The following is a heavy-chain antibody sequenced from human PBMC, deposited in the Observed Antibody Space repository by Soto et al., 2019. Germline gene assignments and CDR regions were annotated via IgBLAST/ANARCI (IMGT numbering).Heavy chain of an antibody. CDR3: SLLWVAGITYSFDY. CDR2: IYWDDDR. D-gene: IGHD2-21*01. J-gene: IGHJ4*02. V-gene: IGHV2-5*02. Sequence: SGPTLGNPTQTLTLTFTFSGFSLSTIAVGVGWIRQPPGKALEWLAFIYWDDDRRYSPSLKSSLTITKDTSKNQGVLAMTNMDPVDTATYYCSLLWVAGITYSFDYWGQGTLVTVSS. CDR1: GFSLSTIAVG.